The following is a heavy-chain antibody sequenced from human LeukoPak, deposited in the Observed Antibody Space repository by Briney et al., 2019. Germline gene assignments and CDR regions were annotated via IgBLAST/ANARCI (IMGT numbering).Heavy chain of an antibody. CDR3: STDPCNGGSCYVDESDP. CDR2: ISAVGAST. V-gene: IGHV3-23*01. CDR1: GFTFSTFA. D-gene: IGHD2-15*01. J-gene: IGHJ5*02. Sequence: PGGSLRLSCAASGFTFSTFAMTWVRQAPGKGMEWVSGISAVGASTYYADSVKGRFPLSRDNSNNTLYLQVNGLRAADTAISYCSTDPCNGGSCYVDESDPWGQGTLV.